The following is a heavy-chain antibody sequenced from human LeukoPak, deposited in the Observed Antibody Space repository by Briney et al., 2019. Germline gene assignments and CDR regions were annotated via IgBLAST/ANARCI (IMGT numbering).Heavy chain of an antibody. Sequence: GGSLRLSCAASGFTFSTYSMNWVRQASGKGLEWVSYISSSSSTIYYADSVKGRFIISRDNAKNSLYLQMNSLRAEDTAVYYCARLVTASTKDAFDIWGQGTMVTVSS. D-gene: IGHD2-21*02. CDR3: ARLVTASTKDAFDI. V-gene: IGHV3-48*04. CDR1: GFTFSTYS. CDR2: ISSSSSTI. J-gene: IGHJ3*02.